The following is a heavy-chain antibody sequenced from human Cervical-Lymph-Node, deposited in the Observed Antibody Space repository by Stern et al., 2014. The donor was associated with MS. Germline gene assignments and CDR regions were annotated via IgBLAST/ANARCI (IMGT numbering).Heavy chain of an antibody. CDR3: AREVGSLAMDV. Sequence: EQLEESGAEVKKPGSSVRVSCKASGDTFTDYAISWVRQAPGHGPEWMGGITPVFNSADYAQKFHGRLTITADKSRSTAYMELSSLTSEDTAVYYCAREVGSLAMDVWGQGTTVTVSS. J-gene: IGHJ6*01. CDR2: ITPVFNSA. V-gene: IGHV1-69*06. CDR1: GDTFTDYA. D-gene: IGHD1-1*01.